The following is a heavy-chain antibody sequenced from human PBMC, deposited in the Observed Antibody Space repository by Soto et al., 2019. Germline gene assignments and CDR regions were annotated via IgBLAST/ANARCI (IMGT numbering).Heavy chain of an antibody. D-gene: IGHD3-16*02. CDR2: SNPNSGGT. CDR1: GYIFTDYY. V-gene: IGHV1-2*02. CDR3: ASGLNRGNHVLGSYRSYCLDY. J-gene: IGHJ4*02. Sequence: QVQLVQAGAEVKKPGASVKVSCKASGYIFTDYYTHWVRQAPGQGLEWMGWSNPNSGGTKYAQKFQGRVTMARDTSIRAAYMELSRLGSVDTAVYYCASGLNRGNHVLGSYRSYCLDYWGQGTVVSVPS.